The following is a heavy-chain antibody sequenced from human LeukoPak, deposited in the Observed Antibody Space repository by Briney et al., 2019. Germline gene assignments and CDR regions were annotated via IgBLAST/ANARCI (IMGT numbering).Heavy chain of an antibody. CDR2: IWNDATTQ. CDR1: GLNFGAYG. J-gene: IGHJ4*02. Sequence: PGESLRLSCAASGLNFGAYGMHWVRQAPAKGLEWVASIWNDATTQYYADSVNGRVTISRDNSKKTLHLQMHSLTAEDTAVYHCATDGPHHDLYNWDQGVLVTVSS. V-gene: IGHV3-30*02. CDR3: ATDGPHHDLYN. D-gene: IGHD3-16*02.